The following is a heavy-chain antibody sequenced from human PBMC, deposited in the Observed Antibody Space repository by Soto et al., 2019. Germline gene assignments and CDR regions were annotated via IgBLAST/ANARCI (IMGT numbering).Heavy chain of an antibody. V-gene: IGHV3-23*01. Sequence: PGGSRRVWEAASRCTSIAYARSWVSKAPGKGLEWVSSSSGSGGNTYYADSVKGRFTISRDNSKTTLYLQMNSMRAEDTAVYYCAKDQEVVAAVSDLDYWGQGSVVT. CDR3: AKDQEVVAAVSDLDY. J-gene: IGHJ4*02. CDR1: RCTSIAYA. CDR2: SSGSGGNT. D-gene: IGHD2-15*01.